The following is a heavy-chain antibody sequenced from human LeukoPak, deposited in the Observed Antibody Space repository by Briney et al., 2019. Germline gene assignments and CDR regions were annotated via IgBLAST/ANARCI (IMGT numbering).Heavy chain of an antibody. V-gene: IGHV4-34*01. D-gene: IGHD6-13*01. CDR2: INHSGST. Sequence: PSETPSLTCAVYGGSFSGYYWSWIRQPPGKGLEWIGEINHSGSTNYNPSLKSRVTISVDTSKNQFSLKLSSVTAADTAVYYCAREPYSSSWYVWFDPWGQGTLVTVSS. J-gene: IGHJ5*02. CDR1: GGSFSGYY. CDR3: AREPYSSSWYVWFDP.